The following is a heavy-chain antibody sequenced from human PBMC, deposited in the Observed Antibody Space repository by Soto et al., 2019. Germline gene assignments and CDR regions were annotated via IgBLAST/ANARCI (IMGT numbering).Heavy chain of an antibody. CDR1: GGSISSGGYY. Sequence: TLSLTCTVAGGSISSGGYYWTWIRQLPGKGLEWIGCMYNSGSAYYNPSLKSRLSISGDTSKNEFSLKMSSVTAADSGVYHCARGKSDTSAYYYGLSWFDPWGQGTLVTVSS. D-gene: IGHD3-22*01. J-gene: IGHJ5*02. CDR2: MYNSGSA. CDR3: ARGKSDTSAYYYGLSWFDP. V-gene: IGHV4-31*03.